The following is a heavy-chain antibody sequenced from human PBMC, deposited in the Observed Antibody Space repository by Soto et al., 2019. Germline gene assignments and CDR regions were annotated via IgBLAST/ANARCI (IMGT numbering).Heavy chain of an antibody. V-gene: IGHV3-48*03. J-gene: IGHJ3*02. CDR2: ISSSGSTI. CDR3: ARIKRKYCSGGSCYSAPSAFDI. Sequence: GGSLRLSCAASGFTFSSYEMNWVRQAPGKGLEWVSYISSSGSTIYYADSVKGRFTISRDNAKNSLYLQMNSLRAEDTAVYYCARIKRKYCSGGSCYSAPSAFDIWGQGTMVTVSS. CDR1: GFTFSSYE. D-gene: IGHD2-15*01.